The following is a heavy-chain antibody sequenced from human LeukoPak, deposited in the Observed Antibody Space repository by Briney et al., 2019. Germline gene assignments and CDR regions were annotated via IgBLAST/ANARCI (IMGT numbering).Heavy chain of an antibody. CDR1: GYSISSGYY. CDR2: IYHSGST. J-gene: IGHJ4*02. V-gene: IGHV4-38-2*02. D-gene: IGHD3-16*01. Sequence: SETLSLTCTVSGYSISSGYYWGWIRQPPGKGLEWIGSIYHSGSTYYNPSLESRVTISVDTSKNQFSLKLSSVTAADTAVYYCAEGGDNDHGDYWGQGTLVTVSS. CDR3: AEGGDNDHGDY.